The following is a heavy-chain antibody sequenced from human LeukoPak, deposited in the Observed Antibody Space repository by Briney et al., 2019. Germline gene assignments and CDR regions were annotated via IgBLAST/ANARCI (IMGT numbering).Heavy chain of an antibody. V-gene: IGHV1-8*03. J-gene: IGHJ4*02. CDR2: MNPNSGNP. CDR1: GYTFTSYD. CDR3: ARSMGPSGWYDY. D-gene: IGHD6-19*01. Sequence: GASVKVSCKASGYTFTSYDINWVRQATGQGLEWMGWMNPNSGNPGYAQKFQGRVTITRNTSISTAYMELSSLRSEDTAVYYCARSMGPSGWYDYWGQGTLVTVSS.